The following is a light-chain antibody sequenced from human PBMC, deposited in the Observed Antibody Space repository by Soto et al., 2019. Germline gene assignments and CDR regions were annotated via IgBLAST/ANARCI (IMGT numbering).Light chain of an antibody. CDR1: QSIATSQ. J-gene: IGKJ1*01. CDR2: GAS. V-gene: IGKV3-20*01. Sequence: ESLLTHSPDILSLSPGGRATLFCRASQSIATSQLAWYQQKPGQAPRLLIGASTRATGIPDRFSDSGSGTDFTLTISRLEPEDFAVYYCQQFAASPRTFGQGTKVDIK. CDR3: QQFAASPRT.